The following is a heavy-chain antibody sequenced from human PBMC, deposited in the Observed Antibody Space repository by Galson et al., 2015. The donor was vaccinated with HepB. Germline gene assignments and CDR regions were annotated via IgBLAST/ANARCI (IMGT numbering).Heavy chain of an antibody. Sequence: SLRLSCAASGFTFSSYAMNWVRQAPGKGLEWVSGIGARGTYTYYADSVKGRFTVSRDNSKNTLYLQMNSLRAEDTALYYCAKDDDHAEYGDYFDHWGQGTLVTVSS. J-gene: IGHJ4*02. CDR2: IGARGTYT. CDR3: AKDDDHAEYGDYFDH. CDR1: GFTFSSYA. V-gene: IGHV3-23*01. D-gene: IGHD4/OR15-4a*01.